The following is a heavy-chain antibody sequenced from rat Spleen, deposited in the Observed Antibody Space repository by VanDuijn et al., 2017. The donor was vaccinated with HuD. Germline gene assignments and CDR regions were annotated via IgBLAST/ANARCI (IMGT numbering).Heavy chain of an antibody. CDR3: AKGGGSEGDY. J-gene: IGHJ2*01. Sequence: EVQLVESGGGLVQPGRSLKPSCAASGFTFSNYDMAWVRQAPTKGLEWVAFISTGGGSTYYPDSVKGRFTISRDNAENTVYLQMNSLRSEETATYYGAKGGGSEGDYWGQGVMVTVSS. CDR1: GFTFSNYD. CDR2: ISTGGGST. V-gene: IGHV5S23*01. D-gene: IGHD5-1*01.